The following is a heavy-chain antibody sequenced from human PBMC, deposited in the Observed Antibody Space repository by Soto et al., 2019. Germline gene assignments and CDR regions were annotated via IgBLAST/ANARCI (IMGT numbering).Heavy chain of an antibody. J-gene: IGHJ4*02. V-gene: IGHV3-66*01. CDR2: IYSGGST. D-gene: IGHD3-10*01. CDR3: ARDFYCFGAGTMGGYFHY. CDR1: GLTVSSDY. Sequence: EVQLVESGGGLVQPGGSLRLSCAASGLTVSSDYMSWVRQAPGKGLEWVSVIYSGGSTYYADSVKGRFTISRGNSKTTLYLQMNSLRAEDTAVYYCARDFYCFGAGTMGGYFHYWGQGTLVTVSS.